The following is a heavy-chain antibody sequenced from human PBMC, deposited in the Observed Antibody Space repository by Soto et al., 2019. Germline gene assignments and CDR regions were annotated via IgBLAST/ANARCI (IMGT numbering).Heavy chain of an antibody. V-gene: IGHV3-48*01. J-gene: IGHJ4*02. D-gene: IGHD6-19*01. CDR2: IDETSATT. CDR3: ARDASGHFDY. Sequence: GGSLRLSCVASGFTFRSYEMDWLRHVPGRGLEWVAYIDETSATTHFANSVRGRFTISRDNAKNSLYLQMDRLRVDDTAVYFCARDASGHFDYWGQGTLVTVS. CDR1: GFTFRSYE.